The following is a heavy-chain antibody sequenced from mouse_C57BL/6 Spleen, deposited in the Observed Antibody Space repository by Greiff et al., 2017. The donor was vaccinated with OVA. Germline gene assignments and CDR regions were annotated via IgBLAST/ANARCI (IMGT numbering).Heavy chain of an antibody. CDR2: IYPGDGDT. V-gene: IGHV1-82*01. CDR1: GYAFSSSW. J-gene: IGHJ3*01. D-gene: IGHD2-4*01. CDR3: ARGEDDYDVGYVPY. Sequence: QVQLQQSGPELVKPGASVKISCKASGYAFSSSWMNWVKQRPGKGLEWIGRIYPGDGDTNYNGKFKGKATLTADKSSSTAYMQLSSLTSEDSAVYFCARGEDDYDVGYVPYWGQGTLVTVSA.